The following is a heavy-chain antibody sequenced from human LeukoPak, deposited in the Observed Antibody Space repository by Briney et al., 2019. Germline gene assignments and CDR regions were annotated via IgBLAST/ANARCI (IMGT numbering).Heavy chain of an antibody. D-gene: IGHD3-10*01. Sequence: GGSLRLSCAASGFTFSSYAMSWVRQAPGKGLEWVSAISGSGGSTYYADSVKGRFTISRDNSKNTLYLQMNSLRAEDTAVYYCAKNRGYYGSGSYPPPTDYWGQGTLVTVSS. CDR2: ISGSGGST. CDR1: GFTFSSYA. J-gene: IGHJ4*02. V-gene: IGHV3-23*01. CDR3: AKNRGYYGSGSYPPPTDY.